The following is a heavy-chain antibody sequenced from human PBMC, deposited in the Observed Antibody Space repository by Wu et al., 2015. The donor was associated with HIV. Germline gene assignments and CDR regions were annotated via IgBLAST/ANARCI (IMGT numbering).Heavy chain of an antibody. J-gene: IGHJ5*02. CDR3: ARELEDPAIMVRAGFDP. Sequence: QAQLVQSGAEVKKPGSSVRVSCKASGGIFSKYDINWVRQAPGQGLEWMGGTTPMFGTTNYAQKFQGRVRITSDVYTGTVYMELRSLRSEDTAIYYCARELEDPAIMVRAGFDPWGQGTLVTVSS. V-gene: IGHV1-69*05. CDR2: TTPMFGTT. D-gene: IGHD3-10*01. CDR1: GGIFSKYD.